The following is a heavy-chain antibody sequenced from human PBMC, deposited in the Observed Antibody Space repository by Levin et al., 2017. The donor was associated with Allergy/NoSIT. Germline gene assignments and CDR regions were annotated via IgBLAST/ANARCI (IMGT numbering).Heavy chain of an antibody. J-gene: IGHJ4*02. V-gene: IGHV3-9*01. D-gene: IGHD2-2*01. Sequence: GGSLRLSCAASGFIFDDYAMHWVRQAPGKGLEWVSGMSWNSGSIDYADSVKGRFTTSRDNAKNSLSLQMNSLTAADTAFYYCVKMDCSSINCYPDFWGQGTLVTVSS. CDR2: MSWNSGSI. CDR1: GFIFDDYA. CDR3: VKMDCSSINCYPDF.